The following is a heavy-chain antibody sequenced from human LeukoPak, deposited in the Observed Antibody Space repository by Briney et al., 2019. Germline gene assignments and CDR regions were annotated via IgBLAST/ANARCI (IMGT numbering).Heavy chain of an antibody. CDR3: ARGRISSSWYRNWFDP. CDR2: INHSGST. V-gene: IGHV4-34*01. J-gene: IGHJ5*02. CDR1: GGSFSGYY. Sequence: SETLSLTCAVYGGSFSGYYWSWIRQPPGKGLEWIGEINHSGSTNYNPSLKSRVTISVDTSKNQFSLKLSPVTAADTAVYYCARGRISSSWYRNWFDPWGQGTLVTVSS. D-gene: IGHD6-13*01.